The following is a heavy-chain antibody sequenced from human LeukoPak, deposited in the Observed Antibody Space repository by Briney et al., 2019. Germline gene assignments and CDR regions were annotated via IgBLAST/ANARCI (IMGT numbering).Heavy chain of an antibody. CDR3: ATAMLIDYYGMDV. J-gene: IGHJ6*02. V-gene: IGHV5-51*01. D-gene: IGHD2-8*01. CDR1: GYSFTSYW. CDR2: IYPGDSDT. Sequence: GESLKISCKGSGYSFTSYWIGRVRQMPGKGLEWMGIIYPGDSDTRYSPSFQGQVTISADKSISTAYLQWSSLKASDTAMYYCATAMLIDYYGMDVWGQGTTVTVSS.